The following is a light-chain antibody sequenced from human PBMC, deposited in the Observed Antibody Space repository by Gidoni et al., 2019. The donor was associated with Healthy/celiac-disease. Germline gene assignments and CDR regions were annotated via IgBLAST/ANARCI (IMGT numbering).Light chain of an antibody. J-gene: IGLJ1*01. V-gene: IGLV2-8*01. CDR3: SSYAGSNNLYV. Sequence: QSALTQPHSASGSPGQSVTISCTGTSSDVGGYNYDSWYQQHPGNAPKLMIYEVSKRPSGVPDRVSGSKSGNTASLTVSGLQAEDEADYYCSSYAGSNNLYVFGTGTKVTVL. CDR1: SSDVGGYNY. CDR2: EVS.